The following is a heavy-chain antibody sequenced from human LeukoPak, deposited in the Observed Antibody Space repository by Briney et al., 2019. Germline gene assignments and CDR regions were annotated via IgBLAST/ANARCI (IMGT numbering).Heavy chain of an antibody. D-gene: IGHD2-8*01. J-gene: IGHJ6*03. CDR3: ARGGVHVHGYMDV. CDR2: IIPIFGTA. Sequence: SVKVSCKASGGTFSSYAISWVRQAPGQGLEWMGGIIPIFGTANYAQKFQGRVTITRNTSISTAYMELSSLRSEDTAVYYCARGGVHVHGYMDVWGKGTTVTVSS. CDR1: GGTFSSYA. V-gene: IGHV1-69*05.